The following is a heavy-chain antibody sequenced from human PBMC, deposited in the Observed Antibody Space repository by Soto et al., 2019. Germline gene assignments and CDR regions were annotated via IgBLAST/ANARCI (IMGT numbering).Heavy chain of an antibody. CDR3: ARLFLVGATIVGGPFDY. CDR1: GYTFTSYA. Sequence: ASVKVSCKASGYTFTSYAMHWVRQAPGQRLEWMGWINAGNGNTKYSQKFQGRVTITRDTSASTAYMELSSLRSEDTAVYYCARLFLVGATIVGGPFDYWGQGTLVTVSS. D-gene: IGHD1-26*01. J-gene: IGHJ4*02. V-gene: IGHV1-3*01. CDR2: INAGNGNT.